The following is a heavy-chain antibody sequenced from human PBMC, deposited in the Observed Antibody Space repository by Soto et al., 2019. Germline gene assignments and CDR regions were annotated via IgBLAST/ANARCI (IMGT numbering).Heavy chain of an antibody. V-gene: IGHV1-46*01. J-gene: IGHJ6*02. D-gene: IGHD4-17*01. CDR1: GYTFTSYY. CDR2: INPSGGST. CDR3: ARGGDYGDYRAPETHYYYYCGTDV. Sequence: GASVKVSCKASGYTFTSYYMHWVRQAPGQGLEWMGIINPSGGSTSYAQKFQGRVTMTRDTSTSTVYMQLSSLRSEDTAVYYCARGGDYGDYRAPETHYYYYCGTDVWGQGTTVTVSS.